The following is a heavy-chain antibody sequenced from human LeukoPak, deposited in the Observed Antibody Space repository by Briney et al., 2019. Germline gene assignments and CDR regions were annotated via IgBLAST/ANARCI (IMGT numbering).Heavy chain of an antibody. CDR1: GFTFDDYA. CDR2: ISWNSGSI. Sequence: PGGSLRLSCAASGFTFDDYAMHWVRQAPGKGLEWVSGISWNSGSIGYADSVKGRFTISRDNAKNSLYLQMNSLRAEDTALYYCAKVLLETRGYSYGYEEGDAFDIWGQGTMVTVSS. CDR3: AKVLLETRGYSYGYEEGDAFDI. D-gene: IGHD5-18*01. V-gene: IGHV3-9*01. J-gene: IGHJ3*02.